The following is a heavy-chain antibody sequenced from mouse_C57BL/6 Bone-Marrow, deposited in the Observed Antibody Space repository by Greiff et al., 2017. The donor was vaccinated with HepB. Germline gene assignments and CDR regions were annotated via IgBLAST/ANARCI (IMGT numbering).Heavy chain of an antibody. CDR3: ARSLTGAWFAY. CDR2: IRNKANGYTT. V-gene: IGHV7-3*01. D-gene: IGHD4-1*01. CDR1: GFTFTDYY. J-gene: IGHJ3*01. Sequence: EVKLMESGGGLVQPGGSLSLSCAASGFTFTDYYMSWVRQPPGKALEWLGFIRNKANGYTTEYSASVKGRFTISRDNSQSILYLQMNALRAEDSATYYCARSLTGAWFAYWGQGTLVTVSA.